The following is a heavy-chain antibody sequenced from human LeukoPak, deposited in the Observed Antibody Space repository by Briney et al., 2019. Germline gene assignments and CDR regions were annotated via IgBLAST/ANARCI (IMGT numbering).Heavy chain of an antibody. D-gene: IGHD3-10*02. Sequence: SETLSLTCTVSGGSISSYYWSWIRQPPGKGLEWIGYIYYSGSTNYNPSLKSRVTISVDTSKNQFSLKLSSVTAADTAVYYCASVFPWQPYYYYGMDVWGQGTTVTVSS. CDR3: ASVFPWQPYYYYGMDV. V-gene: IGHV4-59*01. J-gene: IGHJ6*02. CDR2: IYYSGST. CDR1: GGSISSYY.